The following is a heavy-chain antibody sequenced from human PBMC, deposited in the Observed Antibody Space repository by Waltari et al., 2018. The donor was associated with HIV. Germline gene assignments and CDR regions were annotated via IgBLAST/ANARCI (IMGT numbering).Heavy chain of an antibody. CDR2: IRWNSGRI. V-gene: IGHV3-9*01. D-gene: IGHD6-19*01. CDR1: GFTFDDYA. J-gene: IGHJ4*02. CDR3: AKAISRIGVTEYYFDY. Sequence: EVQLVESGGGLVQPGRSLRLSCAASGFTFDDYAMHWVRQAPGKCLEWVSGIRWNSGRIGDADSVKGRFTISRDNAKNSLYLQMNSLRFEDTALYYCAKAISRIGVTEYYFDYWGQGTLVTVSS.